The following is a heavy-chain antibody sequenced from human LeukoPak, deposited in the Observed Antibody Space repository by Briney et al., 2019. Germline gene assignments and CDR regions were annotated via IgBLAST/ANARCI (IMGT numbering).Heavy chain of an antibody. Sequence: ASVKVSCKASGYTFTSYGISWVRQAPGQGLAGMGWISAYNGNTNYAQKLQGRVTMTTDTSTSTAYMELRSLRSDDTAVYYCARVTKGSGWHYWFDPWGQGTLVTVSS. CDR1: GYTFTSYG. J-gene: IGHJ5*02. CDR3: ARVTKGSGWHYWFDP. V-gene: IGHV1-18*01. D-gene: IGHD6-19*01. CDR2: ISAYNGNT.